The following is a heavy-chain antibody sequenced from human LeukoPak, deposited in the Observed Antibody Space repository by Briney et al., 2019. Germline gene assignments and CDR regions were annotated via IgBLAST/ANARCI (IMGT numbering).Heavy chain of an antibody. CDR3: ARSRAFNSGAFDP. CDR2: IYYSGST. CDR1: GSSISSSSYY. Sequence: PSETLSLTCTVSGSSISSSSYYWGWIRQPPGTGLEWIGSIYYSGSTYYNPSLKSRVTISVVTSKNQFSLKLSSVTAADTAVYYCARSRAFNSGAFDPWGQGSLVTVSS. V-gene: IGHV4-39*01. J-gene: IGHJ5*02. D-gene: IGHD1-26*01.